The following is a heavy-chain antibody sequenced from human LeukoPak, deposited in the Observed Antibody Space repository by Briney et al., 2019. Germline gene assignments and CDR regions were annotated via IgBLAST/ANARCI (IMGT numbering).Heavy chain of an antibody. Sequence: PGGSLRLSCTASGFTLSSYGMHWVRQAPGKGLEWVTVIWHDGSNKYYADSVKGRFTISRDNAKNSLYLQMNSLRAEDTAVYYCARDQRNYYDSSGYPPGLDYWGQGTLVTVSS. CDR3: ARDQRNYYDSSGYPPGLDY. V-gene: IGHV3-33*01. CDR1: GFTLSSYG. CDR2: IWHDGSNK. D-gene: IGHD3-22*01. J-gene: IGHJ4*02.